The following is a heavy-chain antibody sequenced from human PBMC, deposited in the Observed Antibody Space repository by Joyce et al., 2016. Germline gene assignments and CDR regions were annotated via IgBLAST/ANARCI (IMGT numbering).Heavy chain of an antibody. Sequence: KKPGSSVKVSCKASGGAFTSYSISWVRQAPGQGLEWMGGIIPIFGTLNYAQKFQGRLTITAGASTSTAYMDLSSLRSEDTAVYYCARGRGRGSSWPQNYWYFDLWDRGTLVTVSS. CDR2: IIPIFGTL. V-gene: IGHV1-69*01. D-gene: IGHD6-13*01. CDR1: GGAFTSYS. J-gene: IGHJ2*01. CDR3: ARGRGRGSSWPQNYWYFDL.